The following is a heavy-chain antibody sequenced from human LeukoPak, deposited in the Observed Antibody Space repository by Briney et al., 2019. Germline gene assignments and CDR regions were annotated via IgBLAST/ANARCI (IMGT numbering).Heavy chain of an antibody. J-gene: IGHJ4*02. D-gene: IGHD1-26*01. V-gene: IGHV4-39*01. CDR1: GGSISSSSYY. CDR3: ARRGSGSYDY. CDR2: IYYSGST. Sequence: SETLSLTCTVSGGSISSSSYYWSWIRQPPGKGLEWIGSIYYSGSTYYNPSLKSRVTISVDTSKNQFSLKLSSVTAADTAVYYCARRGSGSYDYWGQGTLVTVSS.